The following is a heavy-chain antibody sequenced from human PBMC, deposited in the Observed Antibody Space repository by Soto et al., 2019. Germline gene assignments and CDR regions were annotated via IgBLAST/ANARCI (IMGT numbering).Heavy chain of an antibody. CDR3: ARQVAGSYSDY. CDR2: IYSGNT. D-gene: IGHD3-10*01. J-gene: IGHJ4*02. Sequence: SETQSLTCTISGGTIRGYDWTWIRQSPGKGLEYIGYIYSGNTNYNPSLNSRVTISVDTSKNQFSLKLSSVTAADTAVYYCARQVAGSYSDYWGQGTLVTVS. CDR1: GGTIRGYD. V-gene: IGHV4-59*08.